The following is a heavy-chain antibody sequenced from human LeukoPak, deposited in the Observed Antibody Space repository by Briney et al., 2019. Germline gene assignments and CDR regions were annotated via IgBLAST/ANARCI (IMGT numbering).Heavy chain of an antibody. V-gene: IGHV3-9*01. CDR2: ISWNSGSI. Sequence: SLEPSWAASGFTLDYYAMDLVRQASGKGLEWVSGISWNSGSIGYADSVKGRFTISRDNAKNSLYLQMNSLRAEDTAVYYCATQQGGNPAYWGQGTLVTVSS. J-gene: IGHJ4*02. D-gene: IGHD1-14*01. CDR1: GFTLDYYA. CDR3: ATQQGGNPAY.